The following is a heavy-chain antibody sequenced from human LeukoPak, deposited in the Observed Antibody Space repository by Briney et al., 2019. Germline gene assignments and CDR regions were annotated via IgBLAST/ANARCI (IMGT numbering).Heavy chain of an antibody. V-gene: IGHV1-2*02. CDR2: INPNSGGT. CDR3: ARGGGALRLGYYYMDV. CDR1: GYTFTGYY. Sequence: ASVKVSCKASGYTFTGYYMHWVRQAPGQGLEWMGWINPNSGGTNYAQKFQGRVTMTRDTSISTAYMELSRLRSEDTAVYYCARGGGALRLGYYYMDVWGKGTTVTVSS. J-gene: IGHJ6*03. D-gene: IGHD3-16*01.